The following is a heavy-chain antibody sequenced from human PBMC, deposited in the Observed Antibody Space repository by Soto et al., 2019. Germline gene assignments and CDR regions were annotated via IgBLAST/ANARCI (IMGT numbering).Heavy chain of an antibody. CDR2: IIPIFGTA. J-gene: IGHJ6*02. CDR3: AREGYYGSGDGGMDV. D-gene: IGHD3-10*01. Sequence: GASVKVSCKASGGTFSSYAISWVRQAPGQGLEWMGGIIPIFGTANYAQKFQGRVTITADESTSTAYMELSSLRSEDTAVYYCAREGYYGSGDGGMDVWGQGTTVTVSS. V-gene: IGHV1-69*13. CDR1: GGTFSSYA.